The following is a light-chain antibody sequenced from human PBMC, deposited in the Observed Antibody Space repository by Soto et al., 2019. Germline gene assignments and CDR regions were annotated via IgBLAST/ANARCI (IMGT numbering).Light chain of an antibody. CDR1: SSNVGGYNY. J-gene: IGLJ2*01. Sequence: QSALTQPRSVSASPGQSVTISCTGTSSNVGGYNYVSWYQQNPGKAPKLMIYDASKRPSGVPDRFSGSKSGNAASLTISGLQAEDEADYYCCSFAASYTLVFGGRTKLTVL. V-gene: IGLV2-11*01. CDR3: CSFAASYTLV. CDR2: DAS.